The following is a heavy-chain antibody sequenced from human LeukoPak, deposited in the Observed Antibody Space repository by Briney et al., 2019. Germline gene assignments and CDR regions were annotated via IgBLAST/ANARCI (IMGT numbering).Heavy chain of an antibody. V-gene: IGHV4-34*01. CDR3: ARGPRDGYKLAVSIDY. D-gene: IGHD5-24*01. Sequence: PSETLSLTCAVYGGSFSGYYWSWIRQPPGKGLEWIGAINHSGSTNYNPSLKSRVTISVDTSKNQFSLKLSSVTAADTAVYYCARGPRDGYKLAVSIDYWGQGTLVTVSS. CDR1: GGSFSGYY. CDR2: INHSGST. J-gene: IGHJ4*02.